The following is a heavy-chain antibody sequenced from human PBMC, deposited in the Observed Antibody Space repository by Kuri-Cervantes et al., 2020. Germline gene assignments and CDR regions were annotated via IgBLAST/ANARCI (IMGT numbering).Heavy chain of an antibody. V-gene: IGHV1-18*01. CDR1: GYTFTSYG. CDR2: ISAYNGNT. D-gene: IGHD6-13*01. CDR3: ARVSIGAIAGRIKYYYYGMDV. Sequence: ASVKVSCKASGYTFTSYGISWVRQAPGQGLEWMGWISAYNGNTNYAQKLQGRVTMTTDTSTSTAYMELRSLRSDDTAVYYCARVSIGAIAGRIKYYYYGMDVWGQGTTVTVSS. J-gene: IGHJ6*02.